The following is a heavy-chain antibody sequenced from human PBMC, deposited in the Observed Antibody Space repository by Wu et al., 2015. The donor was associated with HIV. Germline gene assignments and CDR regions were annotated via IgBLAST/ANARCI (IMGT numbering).Heavy chain of an antibody. J-gene: IGHJ6*03. V-gene: IGHV1-46*03. CDR2: INPSGGST. CDR3: ATAGGSSPENYYYYYMDV. Sequence: QVQLVQSGAEVKKPGASVKVSCKASGYTFTGYYMHWVRQAPGQGLEWMGIINPSGGSTSYAQKFQGRVTMTRDTSTSTVYMELSSLRSEDTAVYYCATAGGSSPENYYYYYMDVWGKGTTVTVSS. D-gene: IGHD6-6*01. CDR1: GYTFTGYY.